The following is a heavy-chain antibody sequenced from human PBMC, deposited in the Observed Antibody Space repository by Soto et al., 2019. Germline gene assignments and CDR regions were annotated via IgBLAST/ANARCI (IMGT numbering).Heavy chain of an antibody. CDR2: VFYTGFT. CDR1: GGSISGRYYY. V-gene: IGHV4-39*01. Sequence: PSETLSLTCAVSGGSISGRYYYWAWLRQSPGKGPEWIGSVFYTGFTSYNPSLESRVSVSVDTSKSQFSLKLSAVTAADTAVYYCATSQKGYNWNYFDHWGQGARVTVS. D-gene: IGHD1-20*01. J-gene: IGHJ4*02. CDR3: ATSQKGYNWNYFDH.